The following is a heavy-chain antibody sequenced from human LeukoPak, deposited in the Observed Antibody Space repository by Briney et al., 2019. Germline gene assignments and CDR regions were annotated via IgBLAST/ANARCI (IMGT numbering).Heavy chain of an antibody. CDR2: IWYDGSNK. CDR1: GFTFSGYG. V-gene: IGHV3-33*01. CDR3: ARVLRWSGSYYFDY. D-gene: IGHD1-26*01. J-gene: IGHJ4*02. Sequence: GGSLRLSCAASGFTFSGYGMHWVRQAPGKGLEWVAVIWYDGSNKYYADSVKGRFTISRDNSKNTLYLQMNSLRAEDTAVYYCARVLRWSGSYYFDYWGQGTLVTVSS.